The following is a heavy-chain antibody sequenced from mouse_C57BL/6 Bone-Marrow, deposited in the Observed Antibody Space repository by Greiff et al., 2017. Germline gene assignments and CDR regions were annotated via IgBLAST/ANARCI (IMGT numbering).Heavy chain of an antibody. V-gene: IGHV7-3*01. CDR3: ARWEYYGNSFLGY. CDR1: GFTFTDYY. CDR2: IRNKANGYTT. Sequence: EVKLMESGGGLVQPGGSLSLSCAASGFTFTDYYMSWVRQPPGKALEWLGFIRNKANGYTTEYSASVKGRFTIYRDNSQSILYLQMNALRAEDSATYYGARWEYYGNSFLGYWGQGTTLTVSS. J-gene: IGHJ2*01. D-gene: IGHD1-1*01.